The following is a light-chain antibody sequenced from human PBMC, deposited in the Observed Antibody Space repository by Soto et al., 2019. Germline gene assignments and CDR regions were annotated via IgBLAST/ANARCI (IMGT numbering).Light chain of an antibody. J-gene: IGLJ1*01. CDR1: SCDVGTYDF. Sequence: QSALTQPRSVSGSPGQTVTISCTGTSCDVGTYDFVSWYQQHPGKAPRLMIFDVSERPSGVPDRFSGSKSGNTASLTISGLQAEDEAYYYCCLYAVTFYVFGTGTKVTVL. V-gene: IGLV2-11*01. CDR3: CLYAVTFYV. CDR2: DVS.